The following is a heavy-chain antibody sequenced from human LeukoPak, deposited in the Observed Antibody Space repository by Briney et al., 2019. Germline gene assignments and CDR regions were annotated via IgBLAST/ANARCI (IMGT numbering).Heavy chain of an antibody. CDR2: INPSGGST. V-gene: IGHV1-46*01. CDR1: GYTFTSYY. D-gene: IGHD2-2*01. J-gene: IGHJ5*02. CDR3: ARRSVVPAAKGKNWFDP. Sequence: ASVKVSCKASGYTFTSYYMHWVRQAPGQGLEWMGIINPSGGSTSYAQKFQGRVTMTRDTSTSTVYMELSSLRAEDTAVYYCARRSVVPAAKGKNWFDPWGQGTLVIVSS.